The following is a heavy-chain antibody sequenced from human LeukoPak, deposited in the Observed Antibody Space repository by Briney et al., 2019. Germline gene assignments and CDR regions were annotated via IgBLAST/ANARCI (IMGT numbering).Heavy chain of an antibody. CDR3: ARDLLRGLVDY. CDR1: GFIVSDNY. D-gene: IGHD3-3*01. J-gene: IGHJ4*02. Sequence: GGSLRLSCAASGFIVSDNYMSWVRQAPGKGLEWVSSIYGGDSTEYAGSVKGRFTISRDNAKNSLYLQMNSLRAEDTAVYYCARDLLRGLVDYWGQGTLVTVSS. CDR2: IYGGDST. V-gene: IGHV3-66*01.